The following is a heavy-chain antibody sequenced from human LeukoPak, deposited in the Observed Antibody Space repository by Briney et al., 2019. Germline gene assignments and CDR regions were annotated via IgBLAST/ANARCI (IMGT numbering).Heavy chain of an antibody. D-gene: IGHD4-11*01. Sequence: GGSLRLSCAASGFTFSSYEMNWVRQAPGKGLEWVSYISSSGSTIYYADSVKGRFTISRDNAKNSLYLQMNSQRAEDTAVYYCAREATTVTTVDYWGQGTLVTVSS. J-gene: IGHJ4*02. CDR3: AREATTVTTVDY. CDR1: GFTFSSYE. V-gene: IGHV3-48*03. CDR2: ISSSGSTI.